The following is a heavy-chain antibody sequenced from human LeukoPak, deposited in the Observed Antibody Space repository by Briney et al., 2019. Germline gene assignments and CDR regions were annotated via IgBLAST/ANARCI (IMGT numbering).Heavy chain of an antibody. CDR2: ISAYNGNT. CDR1: GYTFTSYG. CDR3: ARGGIVGATCGRPTSCSWFDP. V-gene: IGHV1-18*01. D-gene: IGHD1-26*01. J-gene: IGHJ5*02. Sequence: ASVKVSCKASGYTFTSYGISWVRQAPGQGLEWMGWISAYNGNTNYAQKLQGRVTMTTDTSTSTAYMELRSLRSDDTAVYYCARGGIVGATCGRPTSCSWFDPWGQRTLVTVSS.